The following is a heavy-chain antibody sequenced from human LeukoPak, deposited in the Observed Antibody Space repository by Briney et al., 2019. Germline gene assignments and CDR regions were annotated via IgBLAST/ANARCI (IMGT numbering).Heavy chain of an antibody. Sequence: PGRSLRLSCAASGFTFDDYAMHWVRQAPGKGLEWVSGISWNSGSIGYADSVKGRFTISRDNSKNTLYLQTNSLRAEDTAVYYCAKDLGYYDSSGYVWGQGTLVTVSS. CDR3: AKDLGYYDSSGYV. CDR2: ISWNSGSI. CDR1: GFTFDDYA. J-gene: IGHJ4*02. D-gene: IGHD3-22*01. V-gene: IGHV3-9*01.